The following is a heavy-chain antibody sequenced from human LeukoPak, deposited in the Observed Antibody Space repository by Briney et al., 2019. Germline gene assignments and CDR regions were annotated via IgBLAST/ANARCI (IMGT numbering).Heavy chain of an antibody. CDR2: ISSSGSTI. CDR3: ARGRGYYDSSGYFNF. J-gene: IGHJ4*02. CDR1: GFTFSSYE. D-gene: IGHD3-22*01. Sequence: PGGSLRLSCAASGFTFSSYEMNWVRQAPGKGLEWVSYISSSGSTIYYADSVKGRFTISRDNAKNSLYLQMNSLRAEDTAGYYCARGRGYYDSSGYFNFWGQGTLVTVSS. V-gene: IGHV3-48*03.